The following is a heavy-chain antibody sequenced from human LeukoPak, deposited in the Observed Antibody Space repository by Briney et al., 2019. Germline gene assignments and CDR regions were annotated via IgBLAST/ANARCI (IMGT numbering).Heavy chain of an antibody. D-gene: IGHD2-8*01. CDR3: ARGPGYCTNGICDSIDY. Sequence: PSETLSLTCTVSGGSISSYYWSWIRQPPGKGLEWIGYIYYSGSTNYNPSLKSRVTISVDTSKNQFSLKLSSVTAADTAVYYCARGPGYCTNGICDSIDYWGQGTLVTVSS. CDR2: IYYSGST. V-gene: IGHV4-59*01. CDR1: GGSISSYY. J-gene: IGHJ4*02.